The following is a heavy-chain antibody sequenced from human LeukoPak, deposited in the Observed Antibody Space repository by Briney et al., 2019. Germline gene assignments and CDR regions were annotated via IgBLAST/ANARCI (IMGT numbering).Heavy chain of an antibody. CDR3: ARDPRTTGKSNYGMDV. Sequence: GGSLRLSCAASGITVSSNYMSWVRQPPGKGLEWVSIIYSGGTTYYADSVQGRFTISGDNSKNTVYLQMNSLRVEDTAVYYCARDPRTTGKSNYGMDVWGQGTTVTVSS. D-gene: IGHD4-17*01. CDR1: GITVSSNY. V-gene: IGHV3-53*01. CDR2: IYSGGTT. J-gene: IGHJ6*02.